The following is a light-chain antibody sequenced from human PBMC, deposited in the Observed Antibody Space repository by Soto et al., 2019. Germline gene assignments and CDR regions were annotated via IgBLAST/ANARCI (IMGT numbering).Light chain of an antibody. J-gene: IGLJ2*01. Sequence: SYELIQPPSVSVSPGQTARITCSGDALPKQYAFWYQQKPGQAPILLIYKDSERSSGIPERFSGSNSGTTVTLTISGVQAEDEADYYCQSGDSINVVFGGGTKLTVL. CDR2: KDS. CDR3: QSGDSINVV. V-gene: IGLV3-25*03. CDR1: ALPKQY.